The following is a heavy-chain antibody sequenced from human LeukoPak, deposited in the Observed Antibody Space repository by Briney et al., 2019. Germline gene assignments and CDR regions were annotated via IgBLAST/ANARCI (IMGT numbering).Heavy chain of an antibody. J-gene: IGHJ4*02. CDR2: IFYTGDS. V-gene: IGHV4-59*08. D-gene: IGHD4-23*01. Sequence: SETLSLTCTVSGVSSSSSYWSWIRQPPGKGLEWIGYIFYTGDSNHNPSLKSRVTISVDTSKNQFSLKLSSVTAADTAVYYCARHTTVVTPLDYWGQGTLVTVSS. CDR1: GVSSSSSY. CDR3: ARHTTVVTPLDY.